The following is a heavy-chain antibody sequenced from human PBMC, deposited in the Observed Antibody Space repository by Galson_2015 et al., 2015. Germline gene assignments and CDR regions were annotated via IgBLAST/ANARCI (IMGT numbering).Heavy chain of an antibody. J-gene: IGHJ1*01. CDR3: AKKEYYYGSGSYYKYFQH. Sequence: SLRLSCAASGFTFSSYGMHWVRQAPGKGLEWVSAISGSGGSTYYADSVKGRFTISRDNSKNTLYLQMNSLRAEDTAVYYCAKKEYYYGSGSYYKYFQHWGQGTLVTASS. V-gene: IGHV3-23*01. D-gene: IGHD3-10*01. CDR2: ISGSGGST. CDR1: GFTFSSYG.